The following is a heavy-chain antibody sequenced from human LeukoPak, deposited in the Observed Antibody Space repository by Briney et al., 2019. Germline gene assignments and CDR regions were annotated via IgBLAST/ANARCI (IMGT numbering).Heavy chain of an antibody. Sequence: PGGSLRLSCAASGFTFSSYWMSWVRQAPGKGLEWVANIKQDGSVKYYVDSVKGRFTISRDNAKNSLYLQMNSLRAEDTAVYYCARAPHRGYCSGGSCYSAGYYYYMDVWGKGTTVTVSS. CDR1: GFTFSSYW. D-gene: IGHD2-15*01. CDR3: ARAPHRGYCSGGSCYSAGYYYYMDV. J-gene: IGHJ6*03. CDR2: IKQDGSVK. V-gene: IGHV3-7*01.